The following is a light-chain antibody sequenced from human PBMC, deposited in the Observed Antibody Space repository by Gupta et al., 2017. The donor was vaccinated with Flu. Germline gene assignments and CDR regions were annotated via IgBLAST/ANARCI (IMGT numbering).Light chain of an antibody. CDR3: SSRDSSGNQLI. Sequence: SSELTQDPAVSVALGQIVAITCQGDSLSNYLASWYQQKPGQAPILVIYGKNNRPSGIPDRFSGSSSGNTASLTITGAQAEDEADYYCSSRDSSGNQLIFGGGTKLTVL. CDR1: SLSNYL. CDR2: GKN. J-gene: IGLJ2*01. V-gene: IGLV3-19*01.